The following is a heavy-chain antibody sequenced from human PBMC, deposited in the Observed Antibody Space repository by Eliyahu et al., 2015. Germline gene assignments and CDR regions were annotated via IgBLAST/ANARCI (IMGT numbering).Heavy chain of an antibody. Sequence: QVQLVQSGAEVKKPGSSVKVSCKASGGTFSSYAISWVRQAPGQGLEWMGGIIPILGSANYAQKFQGGVTITTDESTSTAYMELSSLRSEDTAVYYCARPEAQNLWLPLDYWGQGTLVTVSS. J-gene: IGHJ4*02. D-gene: IGHD1-14*01. CDR1: GGTFSSYA. CDR3: ARPEAQNLWLPLDY. V-gene: IGHV1-69*05. CDR2: IIPILGSA.